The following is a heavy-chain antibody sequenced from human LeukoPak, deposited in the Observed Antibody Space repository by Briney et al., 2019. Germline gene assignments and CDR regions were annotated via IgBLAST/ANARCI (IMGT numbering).Heavy chain of an antibody. CDR1: GGSISSSSYY. V-gene: IGHV4-39*07. CDR2: IYHSGST. CDR3: ARDSYDSSAHPGD. J-gene: IGHJ4*02. D-gene: IGHD3-22*01. Sequence: PSETLSLTCTVSGGSISSSSYYWGWIRQPPGKGLEWIGEIYHSGSTNYNPSLKSRVTISVDKSKNQFSLKLSSVTAADTAVYYCARDSYDSSAHPGDWGQGTLVTVSS.